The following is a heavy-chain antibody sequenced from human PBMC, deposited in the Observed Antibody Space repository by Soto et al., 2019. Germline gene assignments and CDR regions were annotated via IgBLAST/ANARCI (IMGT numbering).Heavy chain of an antibody. J-gene: IGHJ4*02. CDR1: GFTFSSYA. CDR3: AKDQRSLIVVVTAMAIDY. Sequence: PGGSLRLSCAASGFTFSSYAMSWVRQAPGKGLEWVSAISGSGGSTYYADSVKGRFTISRDNSKNTLYLQMNSLRAEDTAVYYCAKDQRSLIVVVTAMAIDYWCQRPLVT. D-gene: IGHD2-21*02. V-gene: IGHV3-23*01. CDR2: ISGSGGST.